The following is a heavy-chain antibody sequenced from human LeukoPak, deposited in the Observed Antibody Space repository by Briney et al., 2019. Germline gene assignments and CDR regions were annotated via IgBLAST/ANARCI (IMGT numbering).Heavy chain of an antibody. J-gene: IGHJ4*02. D-gene: IGHD6-13*01. CDR3: AKATSSTWYNYDY. CDR1: GFTFSSYA. V-gene: IGHV3-23*01. Sequence: GGSLRLSCAASGFTFSSYAMSWVRQAPGKGLEWVSAISGGGFNTYSADSVKGRFTISRDSSKNTLFLQMNSLRAEDSALYYSAKATSSTWYNYDYWGQGTLVTVSS. CDR2: ISGGGFNT.